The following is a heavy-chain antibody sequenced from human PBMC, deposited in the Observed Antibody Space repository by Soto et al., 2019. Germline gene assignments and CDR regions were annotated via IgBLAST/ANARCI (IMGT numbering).Heavy chain of an antibody. CDR3: ARDQYSGYDVGADY. J-gene: IGHJ4*02. Sequence: GGSLRLSCAASGFTFSSYSMNWVRQAPGKGLEWVSSISSSSSYIYYADSVKGRFTISRDNAKNSLYLQMNSLRAEDTAVYYCARDQYSGYDVGADYWGQGTLVTVSS. CDR1: GFTFSSYS. CDR2: ISSSSSYI. D-gene: IGHD5-12*01. V-gene: IGHV3-21*01.